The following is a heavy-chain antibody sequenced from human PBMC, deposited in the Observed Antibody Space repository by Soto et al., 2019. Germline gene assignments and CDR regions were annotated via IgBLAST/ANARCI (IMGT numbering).Heavy chain of an antibody. J-gene: IGHJ5*02. CDR3: ASPKIAFYNWFDP. D-gene: IGHD3-3*02. Sequence: QLQLQESGPGLVKPSETLSLTCTVSGGSISRSSYYWGWIRQPPGKGLEWIGSIYYSGSTYYNPSRKSRVTISVDTSKNQFSLKLSSVTAADTAVYYCASPKIAFYNWFDPWGQGTLVTVSS. CDR2: IYYSGST. CDR1: GGSISRSSYY. V-gene: IGHV4-39*01.